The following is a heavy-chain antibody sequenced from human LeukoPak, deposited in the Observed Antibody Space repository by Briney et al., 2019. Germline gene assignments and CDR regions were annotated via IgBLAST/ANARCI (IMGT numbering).Heavy chain of an antibody. Sequence: GGSLRLSCAASGFTFSSYEMNWVRQAPGKGLEWVSYISSSGNTKYYADSVKGRFTISKNNAKNSLYLQMNSLRAEDTAVYYCARDYSSGWYGGYYMDVWGKGTAVTISS. V-gene: IGHV3-48*03. CDR2: ISSSGNTK. J-gene: IGHJ6*03. D-gene: IGHD6-19*01. CDR1: GFTFSSYE. CDR3: ARDYSSGWYGGYYMDV.